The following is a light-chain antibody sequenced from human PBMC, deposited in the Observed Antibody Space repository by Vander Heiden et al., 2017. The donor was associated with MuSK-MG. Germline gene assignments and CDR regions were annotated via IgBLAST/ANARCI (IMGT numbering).Light chain of an antibody. J-gene: IGKJ5*01. CDR2: DAS. V-gene: IGKV1-5*01. CDR3: QQDNNHPIT. Sequence: DIQMTQSPSTLSASVGDRVTITCRASQSISAWLAWYQQKPGKAPKFLIYDASVLKSGVPSRFSGSGSGTEFTLTISSLQPDDFGSYYCQQDNNHPITFGQGTRLEIK. CDR1: QSISAW.